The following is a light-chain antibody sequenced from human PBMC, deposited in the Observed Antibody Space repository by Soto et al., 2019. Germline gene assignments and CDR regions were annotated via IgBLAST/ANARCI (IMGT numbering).Light chain of an antibody. Sequence: EIVMTQSPATLSVSPGGRSTLSCRASQIISSHLAWYQQKPGQAPRLLIYGASTSAPGIPARFSGSGSGTDFPLTISGLQSEDFAVYYCQQYNDWPLTFGGGTKVEIK. V-gene: IGKV3-15*01. J-gene: IGKJ4*01. CDR3: QQYNDWPLT. CDR1: QIISSH. CDR2: GAS.